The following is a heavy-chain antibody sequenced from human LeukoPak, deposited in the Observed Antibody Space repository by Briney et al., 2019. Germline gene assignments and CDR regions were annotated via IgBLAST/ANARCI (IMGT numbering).Heavy chain of an antibody. CDR3: ARLYKTTFGWWFAY. V-gene: IGHV5-51*01. Sequence: GESLKISCQASGFNFISSWIGWVRQMPGKGLEWMGLIYPGDSDTRYSPSFQGHVTISADKSTNTAYPQWSSLQASDTAIYFCARLYKTTFGWWFAYWGQGTLVTVSS. CDR1: GFNFISSW. J-gene: IGHJ4*02. D-gene: IGHD3-10*02. CDR2: IYPGDSDT.